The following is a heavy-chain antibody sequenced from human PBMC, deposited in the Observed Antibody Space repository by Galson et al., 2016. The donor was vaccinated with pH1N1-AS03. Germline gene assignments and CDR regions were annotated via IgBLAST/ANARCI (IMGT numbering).Heavy chain of an antibody. V-gene: IGHV1-18*01. CDR1: AYTFTTYG. CDR3: AREMGIIDAFDI. D-gene: IGHD7-27*01. CDR2: ISPYNGNT. J-gene: IGHJ3*02. Sequence: SVKVSCKASAYTFTTYGISWVRQAPGQGLEWMGWISPYNGNTNYAQKLQGRVTMTTDTSTSTAYMELRSLKSDDTAVYYCAREMGIIDAFDIWGQGTMVTVAS.